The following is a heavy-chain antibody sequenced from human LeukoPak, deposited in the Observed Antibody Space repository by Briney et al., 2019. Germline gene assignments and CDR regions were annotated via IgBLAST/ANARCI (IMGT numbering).Heavy chain of an antibody. D-gene: IGHD6-19*01. J-gene: IGHJ6*02. CDR3: ARPGYSSGWYKSMDV. CDR2: IIPILGIA. V-gene: IGHV1-69*04. Sequence: SVKVSCKASGGTFSSYAISWVRQAPGQGLEWMGRIIPILGIANYAQKFQGRVTITADKSTSTAYMELSSLRSEDTAVYYCARPGYSSGWYKSMDVWGQGTTVTVSS. CDR1: GGTFSSYA.